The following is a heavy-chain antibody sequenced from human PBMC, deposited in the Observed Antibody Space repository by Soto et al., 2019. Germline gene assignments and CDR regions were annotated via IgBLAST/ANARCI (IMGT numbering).Heavy chain of an antibody. J-gene: IGHJ4*02. CDR1: GFTPTTTP. D-gene: IGHD3-9*01. V-gene: IGHV3-23*01. CDR2: VSGAASHT. CDR3: ETSFRYFDN. Sequence: GGSLRLSCAGSGFTPTTTPLSWVRQPPGKGLEWVATVSGAASHTYYVDSVRGRFFISRDNSKNTVTLQMNNLTVDDTAVYHCETSFRYFDNWGQGTRVTVSS.